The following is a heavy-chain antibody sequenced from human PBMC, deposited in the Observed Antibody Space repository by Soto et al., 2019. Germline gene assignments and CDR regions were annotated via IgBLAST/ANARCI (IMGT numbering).Heavy chain of an antibody. CDR3: ARSYVTSRPIDF. V-gene: IGHV1-46*01. CDR2: TNPSDGST. CDR1: GYSLTSYY. D-gene: IGHD3-10*02. Sequence: QVQLVQSGAEVRKPGASVKVSCKASGYSLTSYYMHWVRQAPGHGLEWMGITNPSDGSTNYAQKFQGRVTMTSDTSTSTVYREMSSLRSEDTAMYYCARSYVTSRPIDFWGQGTLVTVSS. J-gene: IGHJ4*02.